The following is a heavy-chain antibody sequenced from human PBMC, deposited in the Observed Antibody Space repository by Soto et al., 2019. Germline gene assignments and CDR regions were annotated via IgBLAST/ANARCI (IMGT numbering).Heavy chain of an antibody. CDR2: IYSGGAT. Sequence: EVQLVESGGGLVQPGGSLRLSGAASGFTVSNNYMRWVRQAPGKGLEWVSLIYSGGATYYADSVKGRFTISRDNSKNTLYLQRNSLRAEDTAVYYCARDGTYNWVGGQGILVTVSS. CDR3: ARDGTYNWV. CDR1: GFTVSNNY. D-gene: IGHD1-1*01. J-gene: IGHJ4*02. V-gene: IGHV3-66*01.